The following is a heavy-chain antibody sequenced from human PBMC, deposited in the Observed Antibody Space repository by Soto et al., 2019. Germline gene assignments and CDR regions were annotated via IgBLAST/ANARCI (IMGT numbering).Heavy chain of an antibody. D-gene: IGHD3-10*01. CDR1: GYTFPNYG. V-gene: IGHV1-18*01. J-gene: IGHJ4*02. CDR3: ARDLDGSGSYYTDY. Sequence: ASVKFSCKSSGYTFPNYGISWVRQAPGQGLEWMGWISPYRGNTNYAQKLQGRVTMTTDTSTSTAYMELRSLRSDDTAMYYCARDLDGSGSYYTDYWGQGNLVTVS. CDR2: ISPYRGNT.